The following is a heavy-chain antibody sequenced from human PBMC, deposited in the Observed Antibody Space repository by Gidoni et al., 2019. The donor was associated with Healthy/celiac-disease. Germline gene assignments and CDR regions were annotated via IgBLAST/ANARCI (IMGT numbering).Heavy chain of an antibody. CDR2: ISYDGSNK. D-gene: IGHD1-20*01. V-gene: IGHV3-30-3*01. Sequence: QVQLVASGGGVVQPGRSLRLSCAASGFTFSSYAMHWVRQAPGKGLEWVAVISYDGSNKYYADSVKGRFTISRDNSKNTLYLQMNSLRAEDTAVYYCASRERVEYNWNDEGAFDIWGQGTMVTVSS. CDR1: GFTFSSYA. J-gene: IGHJ3*02. CDR3: ASRERVEYNWNDEGAFDI.